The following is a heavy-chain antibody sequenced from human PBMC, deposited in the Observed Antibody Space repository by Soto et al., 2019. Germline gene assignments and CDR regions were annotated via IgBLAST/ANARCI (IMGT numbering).Heavy chain of an antibody. CDR2: INPNTGGT. V-gene: IGHV1-46*03. CDR3: ARDYGDYPRGVGYYYMDV. J-gene: IGHJ6*03. D-gene: IGHD4-17*01. CDR1: GYTFINYY. Sequence: QVQLVQSGAEVKKPGASVKVSCMASGYTFINYYMNWVRQAPGQGLEWMGMINPNTGGTSYPQKFQGRVTMTRDTSTSTVYMELSSLRSEDTAVYYCARDYGDYPRGVGYYYMDVWGKGTTVTVSS.